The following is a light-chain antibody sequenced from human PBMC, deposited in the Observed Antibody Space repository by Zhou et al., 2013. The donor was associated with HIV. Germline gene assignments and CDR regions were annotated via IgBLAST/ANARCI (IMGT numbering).Light chain of an antibody. CDR2: EVS. CDR3: QQYNNWPPLT. V-gene: IGKV3-15*01. J-gene: IGKJ4*01. Sequence: EIVMTQSPATLSVSPGERATLSCRASQSVSSNLAWYQQKPGQAPRLLIYEVSTRATGIPARFSGSGSGTEFTLTISSLQSEDFAVYYCQQYNNWPPLTFGGGTKVEIK. CDR1: QSVSSN.